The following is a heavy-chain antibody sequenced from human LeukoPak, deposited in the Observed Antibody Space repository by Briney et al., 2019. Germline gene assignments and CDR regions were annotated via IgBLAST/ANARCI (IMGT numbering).Heavy chain of an antibody. J-gene: IGHJ3*01. CDR1: GFIFSNYW. D-gene: IGHD4-23*01. CDR3: ARDSTQRRGNEYYDALDF. Sequence: GGSLRLSCATSGFIFSNYWMTWVRQAPGKGLEWVANVKADGNDKNFVDSVKGRFTIFIDRDKKSMYLQMNSLRVEDTAVYNCARDSTQRRGNEYYDALDFWGQGTMVSVSS. V-gene: IGHV3-7*01. CDR2: VKADGNDK.